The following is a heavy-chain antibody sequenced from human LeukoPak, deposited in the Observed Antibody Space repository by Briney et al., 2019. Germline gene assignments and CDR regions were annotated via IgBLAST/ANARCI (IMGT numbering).Heavy chain of an antibody. Sequence: SVKVSCKASGGTFSSYAISWVRQAPGQGLEWMGGIIPIFGTANYAQKFQGRVTITADESTSTAYMELSSLRSEDTAVYYCARVKRNDYGDYVYYFDYWGQGTLVTVSS. CDR2: IIPIFGTA. J-gene: IGHJ4*02. CDR3: ARVKRNDYGDYVYYFDY. D-gene: IGHD4-17*01. CDR1: GGTFSSYA. V-gene: IGHV1-69*13.